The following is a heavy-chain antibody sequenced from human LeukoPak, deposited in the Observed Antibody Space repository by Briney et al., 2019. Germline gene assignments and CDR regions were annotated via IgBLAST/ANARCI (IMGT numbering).Heavy chain of an antibody. CDR1: GYTFTGYY. V-gene: IGHV1-2*02. J-gene: IGHJ5*02. CDR3: ARDCTARKKSRENWFDP. D-gene: IGHD5-18*01. CDR2: INPNSGGT. Sequence: ASVDVSCKASGYTFTGYYMHWVRQAPGQGLEWMGWINPNSGGTNYAQKFQGRVTMTRDTSISTAYMELSRLRSDDTAVYYCARDCTARKKSRENWFDPWGQGTLVAVSS.